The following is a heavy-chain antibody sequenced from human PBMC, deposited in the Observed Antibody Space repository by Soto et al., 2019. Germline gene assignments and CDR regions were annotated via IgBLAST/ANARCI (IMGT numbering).Heavy chain of an antibody. CDR1: GFTCGSYG. CDR3: ARGYSSGPDY. V-gene: IGHV3-33*03. J-gene: IGHJ4*02. D-gene: IGHD6-19*01. CDR2: ISDDGSTT. Sequence: GGSLRLSCAAAGFTCGSYGIHWVRQAPGKGLEWVAVISDDGSTTTYADSVKGRFTISRDNAKSTLYLQLNSLRAEDTALYYCARGYSSGPDYWGQGTLVTVSS.